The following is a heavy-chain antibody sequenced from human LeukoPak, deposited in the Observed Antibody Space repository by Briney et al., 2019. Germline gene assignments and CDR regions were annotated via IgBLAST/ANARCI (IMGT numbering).Heavy chain of an antibody. D-gene: IGHD3-22*01. Sequence: SETLSLTCTVSGSSISSYYWSWIRQPPGKGLEWIGYIYYSGSTNYNPSLKSRVTISVDTSKNQFSLKLSSVTAADTAVYYCARASSSGYYGDYWGQGTLVTVSS. J-gene: IGHJ4*02. CDR3: ARASSSGYYGDY. CDR1: GSSISSYY. V-gene: IGHV4-59*01. CDR2: IYYSGST.